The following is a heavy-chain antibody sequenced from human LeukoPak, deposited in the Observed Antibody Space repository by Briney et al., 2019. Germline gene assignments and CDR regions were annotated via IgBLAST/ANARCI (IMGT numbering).Heavy chain of an antibody. Sequence: GGSLRLSCAASGFTFSSYAMSWVRQAPGKGLEWVSVISGSDGSTYYADSVKGRFTISRDNSKNTLYLQMSSLRVEDMAIYYCAKDRGNPRLYYFDYWGQGTLVTVSS. D-gene: IGHD4-23*01. CDR3: AKDRGNPRLYYFDY. V-gene: IGHV3-23*01. CDR1: GFTFSSYA. J-gene: IGHJ4*02. CDR2: ISGSDGST.